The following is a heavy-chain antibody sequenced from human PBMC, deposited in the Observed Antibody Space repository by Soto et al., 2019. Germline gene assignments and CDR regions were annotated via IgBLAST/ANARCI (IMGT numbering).Heavy chain of an antibody. V-gene: IGHV4-59*01. CDR2: IYYSGST. CDR1: GGSISSYY. Sequence: SETLSLTCTVSGGSISSYYWSWIRQPPGKGLEWIGYIYYSGSTNYNPSLKSRVTISVDTSKNQFSLKLSSVTAADTAVYYCASEVGATSHFDYWGQGTLVTVSS. CDR3: ASEVGATSHFDY. D-gene: IGHD1-26*01. J-gene: IGHJ4*02.